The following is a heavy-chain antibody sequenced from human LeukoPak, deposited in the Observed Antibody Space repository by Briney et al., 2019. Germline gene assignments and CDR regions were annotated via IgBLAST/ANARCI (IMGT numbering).Heavy chain of an antibody. CDR3: ARDRNSNSWYDY. CDR1: GFTFSSYT. D-gene: IGHD6-13*01. Sequence: PGGSLRLSCAASGFTFSSYTLNCVRQAPGKGLEWVAYISSSSGTIYYADSVKGRFTISRDNAKNSLYLQMNSLRDEDTAVYYCARDRNSNSWYDYWGQGTLVTVSS. CDR2: ISSSSGTI. V-gene: IGHV3-48*02. J-gene: IGHJ4*02.